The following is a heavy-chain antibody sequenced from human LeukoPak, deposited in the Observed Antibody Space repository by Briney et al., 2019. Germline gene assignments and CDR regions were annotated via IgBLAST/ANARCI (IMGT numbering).Heavy chain of an antibody. CDR3: ARLAVGSKGSDY. Sequence: SQTLSLTFAISGDSVSSNSAAWNWIRQSPSRGLEWLGRTYYRSQWYNDYAVSVKSRLTIKPDTSKSQFSLQLNSVTPEDTAVYYCARLAVGSKGSDYWGQGTLVTVSS. J-gene: IGHJ4*02. V-gene: IGHV6-1*01. CDR2: TYYRSQWYN. CDR1: GDSVSSNSAA. D-gene: IGHD1-26*01.